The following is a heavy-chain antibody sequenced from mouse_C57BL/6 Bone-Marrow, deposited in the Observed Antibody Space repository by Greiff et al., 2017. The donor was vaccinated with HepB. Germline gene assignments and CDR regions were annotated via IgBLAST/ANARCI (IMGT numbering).Heavy chain of an antibody. CDR2: IYPYNGVS. J-gene: IGHJ3*01. V-gene: IGHV1-31*01. CDR1: GYSFTGYY. Sequence: DVKLQESGPELVKPGASVKISCKASGYSFTGYYMHWVKQSHGNILDWIGYIYPYNGVSSYNQKFKGKATLTVDKSSSTAYMELRSLTSEDSASYYCARSNYYGNYIAYWGQGTLVTVSA. CDR3: ARSNYYGNYIAY. D-gene: IGHD2-1*01.